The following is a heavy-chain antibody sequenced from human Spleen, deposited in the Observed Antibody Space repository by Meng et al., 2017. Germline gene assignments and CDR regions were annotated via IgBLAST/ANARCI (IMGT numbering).Heavy chain of an antibody. J-gene: IGHJ5*02. Sequence: SVKVSCKASGYTFTSYDISWVRQAPGQGLEWMGRIIPILGIANYAQKFQGRVTITADNSTSTAYMELSSLRSEDTAVYYCAARIAVAGPLNWFDPWGQGTLVTVSS. CDR3: AARIAVAGPLNWFDP. CDR1: GYTFTSYD. D-gene: IGHD6-19*01. V-gene: IGHV1-69*04. CDR2: IIPILGIA.